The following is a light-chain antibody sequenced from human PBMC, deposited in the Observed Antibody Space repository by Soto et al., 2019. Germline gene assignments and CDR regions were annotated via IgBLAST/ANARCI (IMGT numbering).Light chain of an antibody. CDR2: AIS. V-gene: IGKV1-33*01. CDR1: QVISNY. J-gene: IGKJ2*01. CDR3: LQYENLPYT. Sequence: DSQMTQSASSLSASVGDRFTITCQAIQVISNYLNWYHQKPGKAPNLLIYAISTVEIGFPSPFSGSGSGTDCTFTITGLQPEDIATYYCLQYENLPYTFGQGTKREI.